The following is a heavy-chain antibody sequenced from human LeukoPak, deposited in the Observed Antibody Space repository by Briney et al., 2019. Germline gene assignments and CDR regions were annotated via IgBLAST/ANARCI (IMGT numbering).Heavy chain of an antibody. CDR1: GYTFSNYG. J-gene: IGHJ4*02. V-gene: IGHV1-18*01. Sequence: ASVKVSCKASGYTFSNYGISWVRQAPGQGLEWMGWISPYNGNTDYAQKLQGRVTMTTDTSTTTGYMELRSLRSDDTALYYCARDQATVTTLLDYWGQGTLVTVSS. CDR3: ARDQATVTTLLDY. D-gene: IGHD4-11*01. CDR2: ISPYNGNT.